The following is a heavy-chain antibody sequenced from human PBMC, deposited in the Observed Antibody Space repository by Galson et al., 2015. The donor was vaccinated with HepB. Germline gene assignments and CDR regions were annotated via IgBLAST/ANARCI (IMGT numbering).Heavy chain of an antibody. CDR3: ARACVVVPGAMIPPSGAFDI. Sequence: SLRLSCAASGFTFSSYAMHWVRQAPGKGLEYVSAVSSNGGSTYYADSVKGRFAISRDNSKNTLYLQMDSLRAEDMAVYYCARACVVVPGAMIPPSGAFDIWGQGTVVTVSS. D-gene: IGHD2-2*01. J-gene: IGHJ3*02. CDR1: GFTFSSYA. V-gene: IGHV3-64*02. CDR2: VSSNGGST.